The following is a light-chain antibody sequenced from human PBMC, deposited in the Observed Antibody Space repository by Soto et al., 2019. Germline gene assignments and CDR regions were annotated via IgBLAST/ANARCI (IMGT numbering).Light chain of an antibody. CDR1: QTISRY. V-gene: IGKV1-39*01. J-gene: IGKJ1*01. CDR2: AAS. Sequence: DIQMTQSPSSLSAPVGDRVTITCRASQTISRYLNWYQQKPGKAPKLLIYAASSLQSGVPSRFSGGVSGPDFTLTISSLQPEDFATYYCQQSFSTLTWTFGQGTKVEIK. CDR3: QQSFSTLTWT.